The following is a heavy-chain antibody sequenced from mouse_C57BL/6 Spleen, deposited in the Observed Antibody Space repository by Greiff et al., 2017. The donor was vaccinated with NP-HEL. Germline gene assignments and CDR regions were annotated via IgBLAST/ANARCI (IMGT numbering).Heavy chain of an antibody. D-gene: IGHD1-1*01. J-gene: IGHJ2*01. CDR1: GYTFTSYW. V-gene: IGHV1-64*01. CDR3: ASPGTGYYGDY. CDR2: IHTNSGST. Sequence: QVQLQQPGAELVKPGASVKLSCKASGYTFTSYWMHWVKQRPGQGLEWIGMIHTNSGSTNYNEKFKSKATLTVDKSSSTAYMQLSSLTSEDSAVYYCASPGTGYYGDYWGQGTTLTVSS.